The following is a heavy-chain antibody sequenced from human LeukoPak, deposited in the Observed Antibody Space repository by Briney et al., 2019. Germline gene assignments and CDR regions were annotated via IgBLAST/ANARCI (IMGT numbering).Heavy chain of an antibody. CDR2: ISHSGNT. D-gene: IGHD1-26*01. CDR1: GGSISIYY. CDR3: ARDRVGATLVGRRENYYYMDV. V-gene: IGHV4-59*01. Sequence: SETLSLTCTVSGGSISIYYWSWIRQPPGKGLEWIGYISHSGNTDYAPSLKSRVTMSLDTSKNQFALKLSSVTAADTALYYCARDRVGATLVGRRENYYYMDVWGKGTTVTVSS. J-gene: IGHJ6*03.